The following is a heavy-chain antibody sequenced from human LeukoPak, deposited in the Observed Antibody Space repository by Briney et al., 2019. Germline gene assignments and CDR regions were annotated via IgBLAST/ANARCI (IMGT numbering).Heavy chain of an antibody. CDR2: INSDGTR. Sequence: GRSLRLSCAASGFPFNNYWMHWVRQAPGEGLVWVSRINSDGTRTYADSVKGRFTISRDNAKNTLYLQMNSLRVEDTAVYYCTRVGRSYYGNFDYWGQGTLVTVSS. J-gene: IGHJ4*02. D-gene: IGHD3-10*01. V-gene: IGHV3-74*01. CDR1: GFPFNNYW. CDR3: TRVGRSYYGNFDY.